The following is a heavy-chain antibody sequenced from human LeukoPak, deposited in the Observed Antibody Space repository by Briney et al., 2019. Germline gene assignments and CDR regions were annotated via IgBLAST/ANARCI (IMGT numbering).Heavy chain of an antibody. CDR1: GGSIGSYY. J-gene: IGHJ5*02. CDR2: IYYSGST. V-gene: IGHV4-59*08. D-gene: IGHD3-10*01. Sequence: PSETLSLTCTVSGGSIGSYYWSWIRQPPGKGLEWIGYIYYSGSTNYNPSLKSRVTISVDTSKNQFSLKLSSVTAADTAVYYCARHTSLLWFGELLSWFDPWGQGTLVTVSS. CDR3: ARHTSLLWFGELLSWFDP.